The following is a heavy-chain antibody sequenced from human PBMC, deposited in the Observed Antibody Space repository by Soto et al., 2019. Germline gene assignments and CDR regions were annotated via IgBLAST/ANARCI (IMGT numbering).Heavy chain of an antibody. Sequence: QLQLQESGPGLVKPSETLSLTCTVSGGSISSSSYYWGWIRQPPGKGLEWIGSIYYSGSTYYNPSLKGRVTVSVDTSKNQFSLKLSSVTAADTVVYYCARHNSGDDFWSGYSLPHWFDPWGQGTLVTVSS. CDR3: ARHNSGDDFWSGYSLPHWFDP. D-gene: IGHD3-3*01. CDR2: IYYSGST. J-gene: IGHJ5*02. V-gene: IGHV4-39*01. CDR1: GGSISSSSYY.